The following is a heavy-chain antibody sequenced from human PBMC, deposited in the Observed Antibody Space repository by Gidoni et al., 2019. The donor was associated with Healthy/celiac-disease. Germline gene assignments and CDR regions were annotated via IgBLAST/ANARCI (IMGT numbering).Heavy chain of an antibody. CDR3: ARVVGRYSRAKWFDP. J-gene: IGHJ5*02. V-gene: IGHV4-34*01. D-gene: IGHD4-4*01. Sequence: QVQLQQWGAGLLKPSETLSLTCAVYGGSFSGYYWSWIRQPPGKGLEWIGEINHSGSTNYNPSLKSRVTISVDTSKNQFSLKLSSVTAADTAVYYCARVVGRYSRAKWFDPWGQGTLVTVSS. CDR1: GGSFSGYY. CDR2: INHSGST.